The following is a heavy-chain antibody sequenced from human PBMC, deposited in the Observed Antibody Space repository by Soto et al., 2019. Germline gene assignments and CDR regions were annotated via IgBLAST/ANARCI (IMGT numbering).Heavy chain of an antibody. J-gene: IGHJ6*02. D-gene: IGHD2-2*01. CDR1: GFTFSSYS. CDR2: ISSSSSYI. CDR3: ARVEGYCSSTSCSPYYYYYGMDV. V-gene: IGHV3-21*01. Sequence: GGSLRLSYAASGFTFSSYSMNWVRQAPGKGLEWVSSISSSSSYIYYADSVKGRFTISRDNAKNSLYLQMNSLRAEDTAVYYCARVEGYCSSTSCSPYYYYYGMDVWGQGTTVTVSS.